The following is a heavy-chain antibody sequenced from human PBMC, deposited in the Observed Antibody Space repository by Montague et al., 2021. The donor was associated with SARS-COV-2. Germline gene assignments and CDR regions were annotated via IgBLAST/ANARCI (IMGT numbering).Heavy chain of an antibody. CDR2: ISYDGSNK. V-gene: IGHV3-30-3*01. CDR1: GFPFSSYA. Sequence: SLRLSFAASGFPFSSYAMHWVRQAPGKGLEWVAVISYDGSNKYYVDSVKGRFTISRDNSKNTLYLQMNSLRAEDTAVYYCARVLGEYYGMDVWGQGTTVTVSS. CDR3: ARVLGEYYGMDV. J-gene: IGHJ6*02. D-gene: IGHD2/OR15-2a*01.